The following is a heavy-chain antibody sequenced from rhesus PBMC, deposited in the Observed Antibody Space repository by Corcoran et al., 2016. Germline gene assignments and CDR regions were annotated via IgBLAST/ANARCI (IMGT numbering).Heavy chain of an antibody. CDR2: IYGSSTST. V-gene: IGHV4S10*01. CDR3: ARDSRITMIVVIFNRFDV. CDR1: GGSISDSYR. D-gene: IGHD3-28*01. Sequence: QVQLQESGPGVVKTSETLSLTCAVSGGSISDSYRWSWIRQPPGKGLEWIGYIYGSSTSTNYHPSLRRRVTIANAPSKDQFSLKLSSVTAADTAVYYCARDSRITMIVVIFNRFDVWGPGVLVTVSS. J-gene: IGHJ5-1*01.